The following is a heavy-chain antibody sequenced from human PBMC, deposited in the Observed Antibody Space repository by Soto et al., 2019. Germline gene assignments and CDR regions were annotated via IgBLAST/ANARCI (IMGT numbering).Heavy chain of an antibody. CDR1: GDSFSSYY. Sequence: SETLSLTCTVSGDSFSSYYWTWIRQPPGKRLEWVAYIFHTGNTNYNPSLKSRVTISVETSKNLSSVKPGSVTPADTAVYYCAARDGAPDYWGQGTLVTVSS. CDR2: IFHTGNT. D-gene: IGHD3-10*01. V-gene: IGHV4-59*01. J-gene: IGHJ4*02. CDR3: AARDGAPDY.